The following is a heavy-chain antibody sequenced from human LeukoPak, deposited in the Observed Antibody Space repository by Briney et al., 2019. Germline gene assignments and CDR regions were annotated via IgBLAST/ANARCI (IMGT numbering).Heavy chain of an antibody. J-gene: IGHJ5*02. Sequence: GGSLRLSCSASGFTFSNYAMTWVRQAPGMGLDWDACISGSGATTNYADSVKGRFTISRDNSQNTLYLEMNGLRAEDTAVYYCAKDAAGVRGPNWFDPWGQGTLVTVSS. CDR2: ISGSGATT. D-gene: IGHD3-10*01. CDR3: AKDAAGVRGPNWFDP. V-gene: IGHV3-23*01. CDR1: GFTFSNYA.